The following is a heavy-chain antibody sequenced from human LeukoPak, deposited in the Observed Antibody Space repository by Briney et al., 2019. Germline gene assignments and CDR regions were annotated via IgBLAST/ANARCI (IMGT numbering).Heavy chain of an antibody. Sequence: GGSLRLSCAASGLTFSSYAMSWVRQAPGKGLEWVSAISGSGGSTYYADSVKGRFTISRDNARNTLYLEMNSLRAEDTAVYYCARVGIGRYSFDSWGQGTLVTVSS. V-gene: IGHV3-23*01. CDR1: GLTFSSYA. CDR2: ISGSGGST. D-gene: IGHD1-26*01. J-gene: IGHJ4*02. CDR3: ARVGIGRYSFDS.